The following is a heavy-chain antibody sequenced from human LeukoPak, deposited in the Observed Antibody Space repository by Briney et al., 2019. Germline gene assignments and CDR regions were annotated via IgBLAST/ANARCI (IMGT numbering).Heavy chain of an antibody. CDR2: IYYSGST. J-gene: IGHJ4*02. Sequence: MASETLSLPCTVSCCSISSGDYYWSWIPQPPRKGLEWCGDIYYSGSTYYNPSLKSRVTISVDTSKNQFSLKLSSVTAADTAVYYCAREYCSSTSCYAFDYWGQGTLVTVSS. CDR1: CCSISSGDYY. D-gene: IGHD2-2*01. CDR3: AREYCSSTSCYAFDY. V-gene: IGHV4-30-4*01.